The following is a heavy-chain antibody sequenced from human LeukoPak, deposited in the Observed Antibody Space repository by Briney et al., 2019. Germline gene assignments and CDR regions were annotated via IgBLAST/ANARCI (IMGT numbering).Heavy chain of an antibody. CDR3: ARTVGSTEYYYDSSGYSDY. V-gene: IGHV4-39*07. J-gene: IGHJ4*02. D-gene: IGHD3-22*01. Sequence: SETLSLTCTVSGGSISSSSYYWGWIRQPPGKGLEWIGSIYYSGSTYYNPSLKSRVTISVDTSKNQFSLKLSSLTAADTAVYYCARTVGSTEYYYDSSGYSDYWGQGTLVTVSS. CDR2: IYYSGST. CDR1: GGSISSSSYY.